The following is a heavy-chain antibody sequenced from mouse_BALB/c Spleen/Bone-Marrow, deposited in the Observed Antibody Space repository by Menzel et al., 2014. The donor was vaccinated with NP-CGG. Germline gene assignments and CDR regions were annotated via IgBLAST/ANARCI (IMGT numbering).Heavy chain of an antibody. V-gene: IGHV1-54*01. D-gene: IGHD3-2*01. J-gene: IGHJ2*01. CDR1: GYAFTNYL. Sequence: QVQLKESGAELVRPGTSVKVSCKASGYAFTNYLIEWVKQRPGQGLEWIGVINPGSGGANYNKKFKGKATLTADKSSSTAYMQLSSLTSDDSAVYFCAREWTARAVDYWGQGTTLTVSS. CDR3: AREWTARAVDY. CDR2: INPGSGGA.